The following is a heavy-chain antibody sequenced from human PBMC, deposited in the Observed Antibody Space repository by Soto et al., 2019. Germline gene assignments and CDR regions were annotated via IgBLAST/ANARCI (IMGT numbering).Heavy chain of an antibody. CDR2: ISAYNGNT. CDR3: AIVNYYASGSYYYYHMDV. CDR1: GYTFTSYG. Sequence: QVQLVQSGAEVKKPGASVKVSCKASGYTFTSYGISWVRQAPGQGLEWMGWISAYNGNTNYAQKLQGRVTMTTDTSTSTAYMELRSLRSDDTAVYYCAIVNYYASGSYYYYHMDVWGQGTTVTVSS. V-gene: IGHV1-18*01. D-gene: IGHD3-10*01. J-gene: IGHJ6*02.